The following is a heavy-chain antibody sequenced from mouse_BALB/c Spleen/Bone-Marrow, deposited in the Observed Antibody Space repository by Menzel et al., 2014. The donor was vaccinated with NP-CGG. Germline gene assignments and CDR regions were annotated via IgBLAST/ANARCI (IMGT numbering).Heavy chain of an antibody. CDR1: GYTFTDYA. D-gene: IGHD2-14*01. Sequence: VQRVESGPEVVRPGVSVKISCKGYGYTFTDYAMHWVKQSHAKSLEWIGVISTYNGNTNYNQKFKGKATMTVDKSSSTAYMELARLTSEDSAIYYCAREVRAPWYAMVYWGQGTSVTVSS. CDR2: ISTYNGNT. CDR3: AREVRAPWYAMVY. V-gene: IGHV1-67*01. J-gene: IGHJ4*01.